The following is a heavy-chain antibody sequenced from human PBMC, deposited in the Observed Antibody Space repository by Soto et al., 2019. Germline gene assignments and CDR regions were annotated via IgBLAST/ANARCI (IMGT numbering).Heavy chain of an antibody. V-gene: IGHV3-23*01. Sequence: EVQLLESGGGLVQPGGSLRLSCAASGFTFSTYGMNWVRQAPGKGLEWVSGITGSGASTYYADSVKGRFTISRDNSKNTLYLQMNSLRAEDTAVYYCAKAEYYGGNWYFDLWGRGNLVTVSS. D-gene: IGHD4-17*01. J-gene: IGHJ2*01. CDR2: ITGSGAST. CDR3: AKAEYYGGNWYFDL. CDR1: GFTFSTYG.